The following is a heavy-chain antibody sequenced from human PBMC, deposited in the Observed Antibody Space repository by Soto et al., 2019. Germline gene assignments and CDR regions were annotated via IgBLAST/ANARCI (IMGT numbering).Heavy chain of an antibody. CDR2: MKEDGSKK. V-gene: IGHV3-7*03. J-gene: IGHJ4*02. CDR3: AKWGSGYYTGLYFDY. D-gene: IGHD3-3*01. CDR1: GFTFGDYW. Sequence: EVQLVESGGALVQRGGSLRLSCAASGFTFGDYWMSWVRQAPGKGLEWVANMKEDGSKKYYVDPVKGRITVSRDNAKKSLYLQMNSLRAEDSAVYYCAKWGSGYYTGLYFDYWGQGTLVTVSS.